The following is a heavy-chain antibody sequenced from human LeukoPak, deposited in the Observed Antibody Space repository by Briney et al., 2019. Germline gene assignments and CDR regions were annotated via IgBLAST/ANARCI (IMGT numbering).Heavy chain of an antibody. Sequence: QSGGSLRLSCAASGFTFSSYAMSWVRQAPGKGLEWVSGISGSGGSTYYADSVKGRFTISRDNSKNTLYLQMNSLRAEDTAVYYCAKEFTSYSSSWYYFDLWGRGTLVTVSS. CDR1: GFTFSSYA. CDR2: ISGSGGST. V-gene: IGHV3-23*01. D-gene: IGHD6-13*01. J-gene: IGHJ2*01. CDR3: AKEFTSYSSSWYYFDL.